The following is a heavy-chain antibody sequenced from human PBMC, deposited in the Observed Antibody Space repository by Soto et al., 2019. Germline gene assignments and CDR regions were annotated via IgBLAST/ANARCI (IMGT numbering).Heavy chain of an antibody. CDR3: ARGLLRDYDSSGYYKDAFDI. Sequence: ASVKVSCKASGGTFSSYAISWVRQAPGQGLEWMGGIIPIFGTANYAQKFQGRVTITADESTSTAYMELSSLRSEDTAVYYCARGLLRDYDSSGYYKDAFDIWGQGTMVTV. V-gene: IGHV1-69*13. CDR2: IIPIFGTA. J-gene: IGHJ3*02. D-gene: IGHD3-22*01. CDR1: GGTFSSYA.